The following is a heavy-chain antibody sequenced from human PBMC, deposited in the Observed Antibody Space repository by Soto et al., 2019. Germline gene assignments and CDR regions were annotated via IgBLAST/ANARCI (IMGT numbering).Heavy chain of an antibody. CDR3: AHRTVLYGMDG. V-gene: IGHV2-5*01. Sequence: QITLKASGPTLVKPTQTLALTCSFSGFSLSTGGVGVGWFRQPPGKAREWLADVYWNTEKNYSPSLPGRLTITSDTYKNQVVLTMTDMDPVDTATYYCAHRTVLYGMDGWGQGTTVTVSS. J-gene: IGHJ6*01. CDR1: GFSLSTGGVG. D-gene: IGHD4-4*01. CDR2: VYWNTEK.